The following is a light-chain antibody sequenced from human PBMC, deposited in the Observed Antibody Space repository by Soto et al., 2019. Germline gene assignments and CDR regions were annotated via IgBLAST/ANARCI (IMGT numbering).Light chain of an antibody. CDR3: QQRYNWPLT. CDR1: PSVSSSY. V-gene: IGKV3D-7*01. CDR2: GAS. J-gene: IGKJ5*01. Sequence: PGERVTLSCSASPSVSSSYLTWYQQKPGQAPRLLIYGASTRAANVPARFSGSGSGTDFTLPISSLQPEDFAVYYCQQRYNWPLTFGQGTRLEIK.